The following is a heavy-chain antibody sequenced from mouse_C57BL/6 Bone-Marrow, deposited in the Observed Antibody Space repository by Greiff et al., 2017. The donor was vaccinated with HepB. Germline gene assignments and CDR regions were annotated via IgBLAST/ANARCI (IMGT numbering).Heavy chain of an antibody. CDR2: IDPSDSYT. J-gene: IGHJ2*01. Sequence: QVQLQQPGAELVKPGASVKLSCKASGYTFTSYWMQWVKQRPGQGLEWIGEIDPSDSYTNYNQKFKGKATLTVDTSSSTAYMQLCSLTSEDSAVYYCARLWYYGSSPYFVYWGQGTPLTVSS. D-gene: IGHD1-1*01. CDR1: GYTFTSYW. V-gene: IGHV1-50*01. CDR3: ARLWYYGSSPYFVY.